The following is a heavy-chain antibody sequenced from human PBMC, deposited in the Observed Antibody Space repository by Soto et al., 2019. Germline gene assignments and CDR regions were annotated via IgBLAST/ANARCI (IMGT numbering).Heavy chain of an antibody. CDR3: ARDGSPNYYGMDV. CDR2: INPNSGGT. CDR1: GYTFTGYY. V-gene: IGHV1-2*04. J-gene: IGHJ6*02. Sequence: ASVKVSCKASGYTFTGYYMHWVRQAPGQGLEWMGWINPNSGGTNYAQKFQGWVTMTRDTSISTAYMELSRLRSDDTAVYYCARDGSPNYYGMDVWGQGTTVTVSS.